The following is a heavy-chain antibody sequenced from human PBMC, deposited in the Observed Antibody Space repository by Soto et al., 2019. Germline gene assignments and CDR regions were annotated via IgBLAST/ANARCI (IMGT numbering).Heavy chain of an antibody. CDR1: GFTFSSYG. CDR2: ISYDGSNK. Sequence: QVQLVESGGGVVQPGRSLRLSCAASGFTFSSYGMHWVRQAPGKGLEWVAVISYDGSNKYYADSVKGRFTISGDNSKNTLYLQMNSLRAEDTAVYYCAKETYYYYYGMDVWGQGTTVTVSS. CDR3: AKETYYYYYGMDV. V-gene: IGHV3-30*18. J-gene: IGHJ6*02.